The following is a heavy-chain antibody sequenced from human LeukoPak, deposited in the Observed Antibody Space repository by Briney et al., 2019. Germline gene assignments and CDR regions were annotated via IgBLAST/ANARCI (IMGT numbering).Heavy chain of an antibody. CDR2: ISYDGSNK. Sequence: GGSLRLSCVASGFTFSSYGMHWVRQAPGKGLEWVAVISYDGSNKYYADSVKGRFTISRDNSKNTPYLQMNSLRAEDTAVYYCAKAWSSVGHLAYDYWGQGTLVTVSS. CDR3: AKAWSSVGHLAYDY. V-gene: IGHV3-30*18. D-gene: IGHD3-10*01. CDR1: GFTFSSYG. J-gene: IGHJ4*02.